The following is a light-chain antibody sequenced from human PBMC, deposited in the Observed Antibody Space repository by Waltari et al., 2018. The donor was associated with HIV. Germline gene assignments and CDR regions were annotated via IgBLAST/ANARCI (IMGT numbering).Light chain of an antibody. CDR2: EVY. Sequence: QSALTQPASVSGSPGQSITISCTGSSSDVGSYNLVSWYQHHPGKAPKLTIYEVYHRPSGVFKRFSGSKSGDTAFLTIAGLQAEDEAAYYCCSYAGSRTHWVFGGGTKLTVL. CDR3: CSYAGSRTHWV. V-gene: IGLV2-23*02. CDR1: SSDVGSYNL. J-gene: IGLJ3*02.